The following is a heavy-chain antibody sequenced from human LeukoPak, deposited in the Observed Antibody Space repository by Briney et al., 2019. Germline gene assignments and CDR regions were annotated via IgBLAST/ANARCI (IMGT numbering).Heavy chain of an antibody. CDR1: GGSISSGSYY. CDR3: ARGWGDSYGSDY. Sequence: PSQTLSLTCTVSGGSISSGSYYWSWIRQPAGKGLEWIGRIYTSGSTNYNPSLKSRVTISVDTSKNQFSLKLSSVTAADTAVYYCARGWGDSYGSDYWGQGTLVTVSS. CDR2: IYTSGST. V-gene: IGHV4-61*02. J-gene: IGHJ4*02. D-gene: IGHD5-18*01.